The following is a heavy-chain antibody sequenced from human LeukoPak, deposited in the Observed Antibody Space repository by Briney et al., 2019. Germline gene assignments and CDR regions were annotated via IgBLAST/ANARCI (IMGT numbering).Heavy chain of an antibody. J-gene: IGHJ4*02. Sequence: PGGSLRLSCAASGFTFSSYEMNWVRQAPGKGLEWVSYISSSGSTIYYADSVKGRFTISRDNAKNSLYLQMNSLRAEDTAVYYCAKGLGRGVAGTLDYWGQGTLVTVSS. CDR1: GFTFSSYE. CDR3: AKGLGRGVAGTLDY. D-gene: IGHD6-19*01. V-gene: IGHV3-48*03. CDR2: ISSSGSTI.